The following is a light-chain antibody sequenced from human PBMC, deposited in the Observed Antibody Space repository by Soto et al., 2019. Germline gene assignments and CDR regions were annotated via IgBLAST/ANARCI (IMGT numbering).Light chain of an antibody. CDR1: ESISNW. J-gene: IGKJ3*01. Sequence: IQMTQSPSTLSASVGARVTITCRASESISNWLAWYQQKPGKAPKLLIYEAFTLESGVPSRFSGSGSGTEFTLTISSLQPDDFATYFCQHYDSYPFTFGPGTKVDI. CDR3: QHYDSYPFT. V-gene: IGKV1-5*03. CDR2: EAF.